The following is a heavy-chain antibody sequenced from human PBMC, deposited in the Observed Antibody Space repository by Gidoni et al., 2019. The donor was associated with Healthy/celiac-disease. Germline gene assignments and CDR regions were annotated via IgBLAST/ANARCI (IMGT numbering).Heavy chain of an antibody. J-gene: IGHJ4*02. V-gene: IGHV1-69*01. Sequence: QVQLVQSGAEVKKPGSSVKVSCKASGGTFSSYAISWVRQAPGQGLEWMGGIIPIFGTANDAQKFQGRVTITADESTSTAYMELSSLRSEDTAVYYCARWGYDGDYSYYFDYWGQGTLVTVSS. CDR2: IIPIFGTA. CDR3: ARWGYDGDYSYYFDY. CDR1: GGTFSSYA. D-gene: IGHD4-17*01.